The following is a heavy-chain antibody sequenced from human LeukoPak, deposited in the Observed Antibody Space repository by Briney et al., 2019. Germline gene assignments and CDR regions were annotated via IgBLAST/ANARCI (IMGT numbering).Heavy chain of an antibody. J-gene: IGHJ5*02. V-gene: IGHV3-48*04. CDR2: ISSSSSTI. Sequence: PGGSLRLSCAASGFTFSSYSMNWVRQAPGKGLEWVSYISSSSSTIYYADSVKGRFTISRDNAKNSLYLQMNSLRAEDTAVYYCASTYEEVPAGNWFDPWGQGTLVTVSS. CDR1: GFTFSSYS. CDR3: ASTYEEVPAGNWFDP. D-gene: IGHD2-2*01.